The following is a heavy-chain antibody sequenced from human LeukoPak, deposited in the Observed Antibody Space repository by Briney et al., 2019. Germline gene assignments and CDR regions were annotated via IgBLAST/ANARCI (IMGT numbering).Heavy chain of an antibody. V-gene: IGHV4-4*02. CDR1: GGSISSSNW. D-gene: IGHD2-2*02. CDR3: ARRFPPGGQYQLLYSLWFDP. CDR2: IYHSGST. J-gene: IGHJ5*02. Sequence: PSETLSLTCAVSGGSISSSNWWSWVRPPPGKGLEWIGEIYHSGSTNYNPSLKSRVTISVDKSKNQFSLKLSSVTAADTAVYYCARRFPPGGQYQLLYSLWFDPWGQGTLVTVSS.